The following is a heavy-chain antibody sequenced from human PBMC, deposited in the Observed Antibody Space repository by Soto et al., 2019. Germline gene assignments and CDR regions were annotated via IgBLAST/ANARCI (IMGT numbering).Heavy chain of an antibody. D-gene: IGHD3-9*01. J-gene: IGHJ6*02. CDR3: EREKTPLSPHYFYYGKDV. CDR1: GGSLRGYS. CDR2: VYSGGGT. V-gene: IGHV4-59*01. Sequence: SETLSLTCTVSGGSLRGYSWSWIRQSPGKGLEWIGYVYSGGGTTYSPSFMGRVTISVDTTDNQFSLKLNSVTAADTAVYYCEREKTPLSPHYFYYGKDVSGQATTVTVSS.